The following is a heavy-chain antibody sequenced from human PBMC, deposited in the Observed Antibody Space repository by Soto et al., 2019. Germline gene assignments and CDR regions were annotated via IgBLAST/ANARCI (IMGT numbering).Heavy chain of an antibody. CDR1: GFTFSSYS. CDR2: ISSSSSTI. Sequence: GGSLRLSCAASGFTFSSYSMNWVRQAPGKGLEWVSYISSSSSTIYYADSVKGRFTISRANAKNSLYLQMNSLRDEETAVYYCARVEGGRSGYDISSFDYWGQGTLVTVSS. V-gene: IGHV3-48*02. D-gene: IGHD5-12*01. J-gene: IGHJ4*02. CDR3: ARVEGGRSGYDISSFDY.